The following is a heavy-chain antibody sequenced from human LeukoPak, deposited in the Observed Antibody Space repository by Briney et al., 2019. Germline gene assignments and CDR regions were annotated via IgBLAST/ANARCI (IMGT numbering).Heavy chain of an antibody. CDR3: ARGGTSAAGIDY. CDR1: GFPFSSHA. Sequence: GGSLRLSCSASGFPFSSHAMHWVRQAPGKGLEYVSAISDSGGSTYYADSVKGRFTVSRDNSKNTLYLQMNSLRAEDTAVYYCARGGTSAAGIDYWGQGTLVTVSS. J-gene: IGHJ4*02. D-gene: IGHD6-13*01. CDR2: ISDSGGST. V-gene: IGHV3-64*04.